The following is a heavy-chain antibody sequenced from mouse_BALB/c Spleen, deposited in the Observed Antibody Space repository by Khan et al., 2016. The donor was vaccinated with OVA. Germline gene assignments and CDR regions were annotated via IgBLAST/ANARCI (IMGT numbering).Heavy chain of an antibody. D-gene: IGHD1-3*01. CDR1: GYTFTDYA. CDR3: ARGSGNSRFAY. J-gene: IGHJ3*01. V-gene: IGHV1S137*01. CDR2: ISTYSGDA. Sequence: QVQLKQSGAELVRPGVSVKISCKGSGYTFTDYAMHWVKQSHAKSLEWIGVISTYSGDADYNQKFKGKAKTTVDKASSPAYMELARLTSEDSAIYYCARGSGNSRFAYWGQGTLVTVSA.